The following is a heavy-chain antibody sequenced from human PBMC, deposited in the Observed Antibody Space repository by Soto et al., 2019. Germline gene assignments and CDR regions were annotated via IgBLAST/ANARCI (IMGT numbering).Heavy chain of an antibody. V-gene: IGHV3-74*01. Sequence: EVQLVESGGGLVQPGGSLRLSCAASGFTFSSYWMHWVRHAPGKGLVWVSRINTDGSVTSYADSVKGRFTISRDNVNNMMYLQMNSLRAEDTAVYYCARDSYSGTPGSYYGMDVWGQGTTVTVSS. CDR1: GFTFSSYW. CDR2: INTDGSVT. J-gene: IGHJ6*02. CDR3: ARDSYSGTPGSYYGMDV. D-gene: IGHD1-26*01.